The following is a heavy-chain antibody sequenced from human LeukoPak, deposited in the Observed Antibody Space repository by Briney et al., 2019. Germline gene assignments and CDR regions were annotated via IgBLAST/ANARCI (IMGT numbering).Heavy chain of an antibody. D-gene: IGHD3-10*01. CDR2: ILYDGSNK. V-gene: IGHV3-30*18. Sequence: GGSLRLSCAASGFTFSSYGMHWVRQAAGKGLEWVAVILYDGSNKCYADSVKGRFTISRDNSKNTLYLQMNSLRAEDTAVYYCAKEIHGYYFDYWGQGTLVTVSS. CDR3: AKEIHGYYFDY. J-gene: IGHJ4*02. CDR1: GFTFSSYG.